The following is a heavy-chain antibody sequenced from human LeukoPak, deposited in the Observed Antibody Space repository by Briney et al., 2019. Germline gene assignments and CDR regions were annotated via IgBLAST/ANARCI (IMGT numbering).Heavy chain of an antibody. CDR2: IYYSGST. CDR3: ARPLLRNDAFDI. Sequence: PPETLSLTCTVSGGSLSRGVYYWTWIRQHPGKGLEWIGNIYYSGSTYYNPSLKSRVTISVDTSKNQFSLKLSSVTAADTAVYYCARPLLRNDAFDIWGQGTVVTVSS. CDR1: GGSLSRGVYY. J-gene: IGHJ3*02. V-gene: IGHV4-31*03. D-gene: IGHD1-14*01.